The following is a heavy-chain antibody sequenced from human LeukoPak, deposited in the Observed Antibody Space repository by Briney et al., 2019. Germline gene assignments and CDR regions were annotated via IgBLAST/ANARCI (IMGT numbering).Heavy chain of an antibody. V-gene: IGHV3-21*01. J-gene: IGHJ4*02. Sequence: ETLSLTCTVSGYSISSGYYWGWIRQPPGKGLEWVSSISSSSSYIYYADSVKGRFTISRDNAKNSLYLQMNSLRAEDTAVYYCARADWDTAMIDYWGQGTLVTVSS. D-gene: IGHD5-18*01. CDR1: GYSISSGYY. CDR3: ARADWDTAMIDY. CDR2: ISSSSSYI.